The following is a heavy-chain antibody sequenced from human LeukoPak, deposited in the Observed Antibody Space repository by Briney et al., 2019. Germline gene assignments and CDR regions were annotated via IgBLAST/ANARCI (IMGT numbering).Heavy chain of an antibody. J-gene: IGHJ5*02. CDR2: IIPIFGTA. D-gene: IGHD2-15*01. V-gene: IGHV1-69*05. CDR1: GGTFSSYA. CDR3: ARDGPGGSCYSCNWFDP. Sequence: ASVKVSCKASGGTFSSYAISWVRQAPGQGLEWMGGIIPIFGTANYAQKFQGRVTITTDESTSTAYMELSSLRSEDTAVYYCARDGPGGSCYSCNWFDPWGQGTLVPVSS.